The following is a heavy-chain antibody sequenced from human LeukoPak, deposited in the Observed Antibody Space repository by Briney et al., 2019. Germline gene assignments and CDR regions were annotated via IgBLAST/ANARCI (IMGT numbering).Heavy chain of an antibody. D-gene: IGHD5-18*01. V-gene: IGHV4-4*07. CDR3: ARTRVTAMVREYYFDY. Sequence: ASETLSLTCTVSGGSISSYYWSWIRQPPGKGLEWIGHMYTSGTTNYNPSLKSRVTMSVDTSKNQFSLKLSSVTAADTAVYYCARTRVTAMVREYYFDYWGQGTLVTVSS. J-gene: IGHJ4*02. CDR2: MYTSGTT. CDR1: GGSISSYY.